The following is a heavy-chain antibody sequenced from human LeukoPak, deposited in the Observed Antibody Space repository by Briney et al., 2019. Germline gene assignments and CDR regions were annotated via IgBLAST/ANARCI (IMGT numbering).Heavy chain of an antibody. J-gene: IGHJ6*03. CDR2: IGTSSTTI. CDR1: GVTVSTNY. Sequence: GGSLRLSCAASGVTVSTNYMGWVRQAPGKGLECVSNIGTSSTTIYYADSVKGRFTISRDNAKNSLYLQMNSLRADDTAVYYCARFAAGGSYYYYMDVWGKGTTVTVSS. D-gene: IGHD6-25*01. CDR3: ARFAAGGSYYYYMDV. V-gene: IGHV3-48*01.